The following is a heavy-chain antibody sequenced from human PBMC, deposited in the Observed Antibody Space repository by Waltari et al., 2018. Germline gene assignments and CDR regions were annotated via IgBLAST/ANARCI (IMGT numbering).Heavy chain of an antibody. Sequence: QVQLQESGPGLVKASETLSLTCGVFGYSISSGYYWGWIRQPPGKGLEWIGSIYHIGSTYYNPSLNSRVTISVDTSKNQFSLKLSSVTAADTAIYYCARLGNMITFRGVIVPSSDAFDIWGQGTMVTVSS. CDR2: IYHIGST. V-gene: IGHV4-38-2*01. CDR3: ARLGNMITFRGVIVPSSDAFDI. J-gene: IGHJ3*02. CDR1: GYSISSGYY. D-gene: IGHD3-16*02.